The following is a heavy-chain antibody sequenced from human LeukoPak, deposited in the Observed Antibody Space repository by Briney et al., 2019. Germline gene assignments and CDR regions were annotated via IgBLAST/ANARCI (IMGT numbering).Heavy chain of an antibody. V-gene: IGHV4-59*01. CDR3: ARTTEGGYTYGYFYYYYMDV. CDR1: GGPISSYY. J-gene: IGHJ6*03. CDR2: IYYSGST. D-gene: IGHD5-18*01. Sequence: SETLSLTCTVSGGPISSYYWSWIRQPPGKGLEWIGYIYYSGSTNYNPSLKSRVTISVDTSKNQFSLKLTSVTAADTAAYYCARTTEGGYTYGYFYYYYMDVWGKGTTVTISS.